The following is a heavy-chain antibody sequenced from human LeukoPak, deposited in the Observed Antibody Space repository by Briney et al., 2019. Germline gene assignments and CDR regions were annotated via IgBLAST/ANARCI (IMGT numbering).Heavy chain of an antibody. V-gene: IGHV3-66*02. D-gene: IGHD2-15*01. Sequence: GGSLILSCAASGFTVSSNYMSWVRQAPGKGLEWVSVIYSGGSTYYAESVKGRFTISRDNSKNTLYLQMNSLRAEDTAVYYCARGTKSGSRRTYYFDYWGQGTLVTVSS. CDR2: IYSGGST. CDR3: ARGTKSGSRRTYYFDY. J-gene: IGHJ4*02. CDR1: GFTVSSNY.